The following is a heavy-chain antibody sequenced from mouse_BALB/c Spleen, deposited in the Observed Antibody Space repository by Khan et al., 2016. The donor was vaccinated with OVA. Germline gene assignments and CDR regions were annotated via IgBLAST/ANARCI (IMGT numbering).Heavy chain of an antibody. CDR2: ISDTSTYN. D-gene: IGHD2-1*01. CDR1: GFNFSDYY. CDR3: ARGHYGNPFAY. V-gene: IGHV5-4*02. J-gene: IGHJ3*01. Sequence: EVELVESGGGLVKPGGSLKLSCAASGFNFSDYYMYWVRQTPEKRLEWVATISDTSTYNYYMDNVKGRFTISRDDAKNNLYLQMSSLKSEDTAIYYCARGHYGNPFAYWGQGTLVTVSP.